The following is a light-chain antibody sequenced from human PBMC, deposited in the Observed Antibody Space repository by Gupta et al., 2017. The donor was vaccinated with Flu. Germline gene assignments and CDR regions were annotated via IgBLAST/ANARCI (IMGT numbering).Light chain of an antibody. CDR2: EAF. Sequence: GDRVTITCRAGQSISGLLAWYQQKPGKAPEFLIYEAFTLESGVPSRFSGSGSGTEFTLTISSLQPDDFATYYCQQYDTFPWTFGQGTKVEVK. V-gene: IGKV1-5*03. CDR3: QQYDTFPWT. CDR1: QSISGL. J-gene: IGKJ1*01.